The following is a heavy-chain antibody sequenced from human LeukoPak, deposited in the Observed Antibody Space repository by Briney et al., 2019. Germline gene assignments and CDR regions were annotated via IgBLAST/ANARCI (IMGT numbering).Heavy chain of an antibody. V-gene: IGHV3-23*01. CDR1: GFTFSNYA. J-gene: IGHJ3*02. CDR3: VRRMKSNDVFDI. CDR2: MRGSGGNT. Sequence: PGGSLRLSCAASGFTFSNYAMNWVRQAPGKGLEWVSAMRGSGGNTYYTDSVQGRLTITRDNSRNTLYLQMNSLRAEDTAVYYCVRRMKSNDVFDIWGQGTRVTVSS.